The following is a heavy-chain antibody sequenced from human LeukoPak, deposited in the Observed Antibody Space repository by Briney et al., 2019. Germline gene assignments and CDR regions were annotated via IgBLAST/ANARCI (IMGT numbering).Heavy chain of an antibody. D-gene: IGHD4-23*01. Sequence: GGSLRLSCAASGFTFSSYSMNWVRQAPGKGLEWVSYISSSSSTIYYADSVKGRFTISRDNAKNSLYLQMNSLRAEDTAVYYCARRAGGYSHPYDYWGQGILVTVSS. CDR2: ISSSSSTI. J-gene: IGHJ4*02. CDR3: ARRAGGYSHPYDY. CDR1: GFTFSSYS. V-gene: IGHV3-48*01.